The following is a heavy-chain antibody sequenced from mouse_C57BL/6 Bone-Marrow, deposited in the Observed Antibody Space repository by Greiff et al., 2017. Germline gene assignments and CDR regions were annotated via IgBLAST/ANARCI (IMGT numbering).Heavy chain of an antibody. V-gene: IGHV1-81*01. Sequence: QVQLQQSGAELARPGASVKLSCKASGYTFTSYGISWVKQRTGQGLEWIGEIYPRSGNTYYNEKFKGKATLTADKSSSTAYMELRSLTSEDSAVYFCGSGYGYGGQGTTLTVSS. CDR1: GYTFTSYG. CDR2: IYPRSGNT. J-gene: IGHJ2*01. D-gene: IGHD3-2*02. CDR3: GSGYGY.